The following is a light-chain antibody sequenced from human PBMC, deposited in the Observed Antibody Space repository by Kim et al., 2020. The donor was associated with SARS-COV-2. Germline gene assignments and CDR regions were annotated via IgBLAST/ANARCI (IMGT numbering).Light chain of an antibody. CDR1: HSVGSNF. Sequence: ENVLTQSPGTLSLSPGERATLSCRASHSVGSNFLAWYQQKPGQAPRILIFGASSRVTGIPDRFSGSGSGTDFSLTISRLEPEDFAVYYCQQYIDTPLTFGGGTKVDI. CDR3: QQYIDTPLT. CDR2: GAS. V-gene: IGKV3-20*01. J-gene: IGKJ4*01.